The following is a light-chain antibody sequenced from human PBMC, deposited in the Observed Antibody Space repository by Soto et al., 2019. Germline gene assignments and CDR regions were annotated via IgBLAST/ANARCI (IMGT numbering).Light chain of an antibody. Sequence: QSALTQPRSVSGSPGQSVTISCTGTSSDVGYYNYVSWYQQYPGKAPKLMIYDVSGRPSGVPDRFSGSKSGNTASLPISGLQAEDEAYYYCSSYTTNNTPLYDFGTGTKLTVL. CDR3: SSYTTNNTPLYD. CDR2: DVS. CDR1: SSDVGYYNY. V-gene: IGLV2-11*01. J-gene: IGLJ1*01.